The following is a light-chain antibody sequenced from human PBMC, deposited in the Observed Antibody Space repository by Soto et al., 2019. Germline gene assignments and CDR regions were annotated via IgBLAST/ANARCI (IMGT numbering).Light chain of an antibody. J-gene: IGKJ1*01. Sequence: EIVMTQSPATLSVSPGERATLSCRASQSVGSNLAWYQQKPGQAPRLLIYHASARATGIPARFSGSGSGTDFTLTISRLEPEDFAVYYCHQYSSSTKTFGQGTKVDIK. CDR2: HAS. V-gene: IGKV3-15*01. CDR1: QSVGSN. CDR3: HQYSSSTKT.